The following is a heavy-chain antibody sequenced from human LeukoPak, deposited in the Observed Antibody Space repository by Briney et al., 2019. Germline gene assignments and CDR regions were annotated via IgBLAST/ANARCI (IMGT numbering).Heavy chain of an antibody. Sequence: SETLSLTCTVSGGSISSYYWSWIRQPPGKGLEWIGYIYYSGSTNYNPSLKSRVTISVDTSKNQFSLKLSSVTAADTAVYYCARDRSSGWSYRDAFDIWGQGAMVTVSS. CDR2: IYYSGST. V-gene: IGHV4-59*01. CDR1: GGSISSYY. CDR3: ARDRSSGWSYRDAFDI. D-gene: IGHD6-19*01. J-gene: IGHJ3*02.